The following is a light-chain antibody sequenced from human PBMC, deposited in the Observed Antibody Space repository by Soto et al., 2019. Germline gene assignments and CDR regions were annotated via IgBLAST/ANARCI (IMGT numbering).Light chain of an antibody. V-gene: IGLV1-51*02. J-gene: IGLJ3*02. Sequence: QSVLTQPPSVSAAPGQKVTISCSGSSSNIGNNYVSWYQQFPGTAPKLLIYENNKRPSGIPDRFSGSKSGTSATLGITGLQTGDEADYYCGTWDSILSARVFGGGTKLTVL. CDR2: ENN. CDR1: SSNIGNNY. CDR3: GTWDSILSARV.